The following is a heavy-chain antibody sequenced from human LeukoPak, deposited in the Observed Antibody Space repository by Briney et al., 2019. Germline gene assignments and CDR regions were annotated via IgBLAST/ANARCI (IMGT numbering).Heavy chain of an antibody. CDR1: GFTFSSYG. V-gene: IGHV3-30*02. CDR2: IRYDGSNK. CDR3: AKDLYPDYFNYGMDV. Sequence: GGSLRLSCAASGFTFSSYGMHWVRQAPGKGLEWVTFIRYDGSNKYYADSVKGRFTISRDNSKNTLYLQMNSLRAEDTAVYYCAKDLYPDYFNYGMDVWGQGTAVTVSS. D-gene: IGHD2/OR15-2a*01. J-gene: IGHJ6*02.